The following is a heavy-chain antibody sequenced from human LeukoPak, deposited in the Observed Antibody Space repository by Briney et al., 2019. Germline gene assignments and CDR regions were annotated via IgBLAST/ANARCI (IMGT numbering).Heavy chain of an antibody. D-gene: IGHD2-2*01. J-gene: IGHJ4*02. V-gene: IGHV3-23*01. Sequence: GGSLRLSCAASGFTFSNYAMSWVRQAPGKGLEWVSTVSVSGTNSYYADSVKGRFTISRDNSKNTLYLQMNILRAQDTAVCFCAKSRGIYCRSSSCSFDYWGQGILVTVSS. CDR1: GFTFSNYA. CDR2: VSVSGTNS. CDR3: AKSRGIYCRSSSCSFDY.